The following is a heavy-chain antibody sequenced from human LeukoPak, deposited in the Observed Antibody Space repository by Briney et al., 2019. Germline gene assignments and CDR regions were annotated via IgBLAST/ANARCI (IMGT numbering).Heavy chain of an antibody. Sequence: PSETLSLTCAVYGGSFGGYYWSWIRQPPGKGLEWIGEINHSGSTNYNPSLKSRVTISVDTSKNQFSLKLSSVTAADTAVYYCARGYYGSGSSIDYWGQGTLVTVSS. V-gene: IGHV4-34*01. CDR2: INHSGST. CDR3: ARGYYGSGSSIDY. J-gene: IGHJ4*02. CDR1: GGSFGGYY. D-gene: IGHD3-10*01.